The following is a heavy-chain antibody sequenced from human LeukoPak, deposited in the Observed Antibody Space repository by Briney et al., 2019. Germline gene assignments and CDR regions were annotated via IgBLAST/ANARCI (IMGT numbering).Heavy chain of an antibody. V-gene: IGHV6-1*01. Sequence: SQTLSLTCAIFGDSVSSNSGAWNWIRQSPSRGLEWLGRTYYRSQWYNDYAFSVKGRIAINADTSKNHFSLQLNSVTPEDTAVYYCAREEAGTYGFQYWGQGTLVTVSS. CDR1: GDSVSSNSGA. J-gene: IGHJ4*02. D-gene: IGHD3-10*01. CDR2: TYYRSQWYN. CDR3: AREEAGTYGFQY.